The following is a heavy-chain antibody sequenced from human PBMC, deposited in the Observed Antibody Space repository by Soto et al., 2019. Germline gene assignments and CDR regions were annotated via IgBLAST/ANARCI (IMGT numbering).Heavy chain of an antibody. CDR3: ARAPLYHKVNWFDL. V-gene: IGHV4-31*03. CDR2: IYFTGIT. J-gene: IGHJ5*02. Sequence: SETLSLTCTVSSGSLSSGGYYWNWIRQHPVKGLEWIGYIYFTGITYSTPSLKSRVTLSVDTSKSQFSLELRSVTAAETAIYYCARAPLYHKVNWFDLWGPGVLVT. CDR1: SGSLSSGGYY.